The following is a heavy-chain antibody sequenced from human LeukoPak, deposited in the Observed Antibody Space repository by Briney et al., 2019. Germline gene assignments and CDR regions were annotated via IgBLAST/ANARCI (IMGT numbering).Heavy chain of an antibody. CDR3: ARGRNTMVRGVIKKARIYYMDV. V-gene: IGHV1-2*02. CDR2: INPNSGGT. Sequence: GASVKVSCKASGYTFTGYYMHWVRQAPGQGLEWMGWINPNSGGTNYAQNFQGRVTMTRDTSISTAYMEVSRLRSDDTAVYYCARGRNTMVRGVIKKARIYYMDVWGKGTTVTISS. CDR1: GYTFTGYY. D-gene: IGHD3-10*01. J-gene: IGHJ6*03.